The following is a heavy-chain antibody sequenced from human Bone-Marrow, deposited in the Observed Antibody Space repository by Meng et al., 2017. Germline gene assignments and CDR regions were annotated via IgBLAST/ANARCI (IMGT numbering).Heavy chain of an antibody. CDR1: GFTFSSYG. V-gene: IGHV3-33*01. CDR2: IWYDGSNK. Sequence: VQLVGSGGGVVQPGRSLRLSCAASGFTFSSYGMHWVRQAPGKGLEWVAVIWYDGSNKYYADSVKGRFTISRDNSKNTLYLQMNSLRAEDTAVYYCARDYGYSNWFDPWGQGTLVTVSS. J-gene: IGHJ5*02. D-gene: IGHD5-24*01. CDR3: ARDYGYSNWFDP.